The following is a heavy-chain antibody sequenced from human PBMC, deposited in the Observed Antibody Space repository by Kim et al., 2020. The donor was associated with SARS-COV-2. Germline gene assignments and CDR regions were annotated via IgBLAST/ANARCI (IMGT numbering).Heavy chain of an antibody. V-gene: IGHV4-59*01. D-gene: IGHD1-26*01. CDR2: IYYSGST. Sequence: SETLSLTCTVSGDSISSYYWSWIRQPPGKGLEWIGYIYYSGSTNYNPSLKSRVTISVDTSKNQFSLKLSSVTAADTAVYYCARDREDYYGMDVWGQGTTVTVSS. CDR1: GDSISSYY. CDR3: ARDREDYYGMDV. J-gene: IGHJ6*02.